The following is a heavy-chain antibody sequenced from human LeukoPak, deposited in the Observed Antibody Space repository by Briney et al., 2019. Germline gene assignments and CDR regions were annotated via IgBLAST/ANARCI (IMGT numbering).Heavy chain of an antibody. Sequence: SETLSLTCAVYGGSFSGYYWSWIRQPPGKGVEWIGEINHSGSTNYNPSLKSRLTISVDTSKNQFSLKLSSVTAADTAVYYCARVSLRFGELMYWGQGTLVTVSS. CDR1: GGSFSGYY. V-gene: IGHV4-34*01. D-gene: IGHD3-10*01. CDR2: INHSGST. J-gene: IGHJ4*02. CDR3: ARVSLRFGELMY.